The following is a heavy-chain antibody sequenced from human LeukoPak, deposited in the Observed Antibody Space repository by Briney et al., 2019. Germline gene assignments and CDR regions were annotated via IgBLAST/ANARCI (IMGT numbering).Heavy chain of an antibody. CDR2: IIPIFGTA. CDR3: AREVRGVDTAMVPLYYFDY. CDR1: GGTFSSYA. D-gene: IGHD5-18*01. Sequence: GSSVKVSCKASGGTFSSYAISWVRQAPGQGLEWMGGIIPIFGTAKYAQKFQGRVTITTDESTSTAYMELSSLRSEDTAVYYCAREVRGVDTAMVPLYYFDYWGQGTLVTVSS. V-gene: IGHV1-69*05. J-gene: IGHJ4*02.